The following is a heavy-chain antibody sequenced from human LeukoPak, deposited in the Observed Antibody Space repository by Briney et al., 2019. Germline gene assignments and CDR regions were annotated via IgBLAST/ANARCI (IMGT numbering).Heavy chain of an antibody. CDR3: ARAFWSGYSRTYYFDY. CDR1: GGSISSSSYY. J-gene: IGHJ4*02. D-gene: IGHD3-3*01. V-gene: IGHV4-39*07. CDR2: VYYSGST. Sequence: SETLSLTCTVSGGSISSSSYYWGWIRQPPGQGLEWIGNVYYSGSTFYNPSLKSRVTISVDTSKNQFSLKLSSVTAADTAVYYCARAFWSGYSRTYYFDYWGQGTLVTASS.